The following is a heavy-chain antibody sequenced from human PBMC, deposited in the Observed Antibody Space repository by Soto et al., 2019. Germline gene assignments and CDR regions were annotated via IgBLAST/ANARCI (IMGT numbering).Heavy chain of an antibody. CDR2: VSPPFRTS. V-gene: IGHV1-69*01. CDR3: ARVLYYGSGSYSPYGMDV. Sequence: VQLVQPAAEVMKPRGSSMMSCKTSAGAFNNNSIGWWRQAPRHGLEWMGGVSPPFRTSNYARKFQGRSSITADASTGTVNMELSSLTSEDTAQYYCARVLYYGSGSYSPYGMDVWGQGTTVTVSS. J-gene: IGHJ6*02. D-gene: IGHD3-10*01. CDR1: AGAFNNNS.